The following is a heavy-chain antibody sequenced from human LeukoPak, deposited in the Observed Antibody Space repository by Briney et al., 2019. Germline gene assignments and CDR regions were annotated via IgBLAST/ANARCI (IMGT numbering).Heavy chain of an antibody. CDR2: IYYSGST. CDR1: GGSISSSSYY. V-gene: IGHV4-39*01. Sequence: PSETLSLTCTVSGGSISSSSYYWGWIRQPPGKGLEWIGSIYYSGSTYYNPSLKSRVTISVDTSKNQFSLKLSSVTAADTAVYYCARGSITMIVVVITDAFDIWGQETMVTVSS. J-gene: IGHJ3*02. D-gene: IGHD3-22*01. CDR3: ARGSITMIVVVITDAFDI.